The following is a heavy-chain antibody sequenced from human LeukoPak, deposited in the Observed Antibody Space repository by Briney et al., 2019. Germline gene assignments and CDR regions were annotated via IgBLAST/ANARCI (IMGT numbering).Heavy chain of an antibody. CDR1: GFTFSDYY. CDR2: ISSSSSYI. J-gene: IGHJ4*02. V-gene: IGHV3-11*06. D-gene: IGHD2-2*01. CDR3: AIADIVVVPAARDPDY. Sequence: GALRLSCAASGFTFSDYYMSWIRQAPGKGLEWVSSISSSSSYIYYADSVKGRFTISRDNAKNSLYLQMNSLRAEDTAVYYCAIADIVVVPAARDPDYWGQGTLVTVSS.